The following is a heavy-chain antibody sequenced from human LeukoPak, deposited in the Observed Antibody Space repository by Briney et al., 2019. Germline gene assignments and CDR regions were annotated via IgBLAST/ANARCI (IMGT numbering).Heavy chain of an antibody. Sequence: ASVTVSCTASVYTFTTYGISWVRQAPGQGLEWMGWISTYNGNTKYAQKLQGRVTMTTDTSTSSAYMELRSLRSDDTAVYYCARNGRATVVAAYDYWGQGPLVTVSS. V-gene: IGHV1-18*01. CDR3: ARNGRATVVAAYDY. CDR1: VYTFTTYG. D-gene: IGHD2-15*01. J-gene: IGHJ4*02. CDR2: ISTYNGNT.